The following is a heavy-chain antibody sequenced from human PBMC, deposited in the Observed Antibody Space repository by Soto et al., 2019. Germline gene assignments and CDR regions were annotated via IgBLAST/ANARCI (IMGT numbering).Heavy chain of an antibody. CDR3: ARDCSSTSCYAYP. CDR2: IIPILGIA. D-gene: IGHD2-2*01. J-gene: IGHJ5*02. CDR1: GYTFTSYG. Sequence: SVKVSCKASGYTFTSYGISWVRQAPGQGLEWMGRIIPILGIANYAQKFQGRVTITADKSTSTAYMELSSLRSEDTAVYYCARDCSSTSCYAYPWGQGTLVTVSS. V-gene: IGHV1-69*04.